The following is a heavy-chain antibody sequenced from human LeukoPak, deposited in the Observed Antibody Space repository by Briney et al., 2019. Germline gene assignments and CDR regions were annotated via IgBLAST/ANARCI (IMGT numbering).Heavy chain of an antibody. D-gene: IGHD5-12*01. V-gene: IGHV4-34*01. Sequence: PSETLSLTCAVYGGSFSGYYWSWIRQPPGKGLEWIGEINHSGSTNYNPSLKSRVTISVDTSKNQFSLKLSSVTAADTAVYYCARGPRLRYKGFDYWGQGTLVTVSS. CDR3: ARGPRLRYKGFDY. J-gene: IGHJ4*02. CDR2: INHSGST. CDR1: GGSFSGYY.